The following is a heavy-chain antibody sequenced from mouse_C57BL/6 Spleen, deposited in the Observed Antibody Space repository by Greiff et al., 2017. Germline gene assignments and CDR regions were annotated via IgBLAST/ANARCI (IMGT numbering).Heavy chain of an antibody. Sequence: DVKLLESGGGLVKPGGSLKLSCAASGFTFSSYTMSWVRQTPEKRLEWVATISGGGGNTYYPDSVKGRFTISRDNAKNTLYLQMSSLRSEDTALYYCAQTGSLDYWGQGTTLTVSS. CDR2: ISGGGGNT. J-gene: IGHJ2*01. V-gene: IGHV5-9*01. CDR1: GFTFSSYT. CDR3: AQTGSLDY. D-gene: IGHD4-1*01.